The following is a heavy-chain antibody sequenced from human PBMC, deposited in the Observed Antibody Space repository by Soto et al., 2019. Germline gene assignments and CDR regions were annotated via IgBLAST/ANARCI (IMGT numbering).Heavy chain of an antibody. V-gene: IGHV3-74*01. D-gene: IGHD3-3*01. J-gene: IGHJ6*02. CDR1: GFTFSSYW. Sequence: GGSLRLSCAASGFTFSSYWMHWVRQAPGKGLVWVSRINSDGSSTSYADSVKGRFTISRDNAKNTLYLQMNSLRAEDTAVYYCAXLFESGYTNYYYYGMDVWGQGTTVTVSS. CDR2: INSDGSST. CDR3: AXLFESGYTNYYYYGMDV.